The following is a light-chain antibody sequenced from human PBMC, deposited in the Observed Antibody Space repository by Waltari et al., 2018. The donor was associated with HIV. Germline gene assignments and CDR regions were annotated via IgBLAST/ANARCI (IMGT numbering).Light chain of an antibody. CDR2: AAS. J-gene: IGKJ4*01. V-gene: IGKV1-39*01. CDR3: QQSYRTPLT. CDR1: QSISSY. Sequence: DIQMTQSPSSLSASVGDRVTITCRASQSISSYLNWYQQKPGKAPKLLIYAASSLQSGVPSRFSGSGSWTDFTLTISSLQPEDFATYYCQQSYRTPLTFGGGTTVEIK.